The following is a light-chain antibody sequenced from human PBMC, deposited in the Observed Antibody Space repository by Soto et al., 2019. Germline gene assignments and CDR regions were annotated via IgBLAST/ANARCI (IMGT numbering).Light chain of an antibody. J-gene: IGKJ2*01. Sequence: EIVMTQSPATLSVSPGERATLSCRASQSVSDNLAWYQQKPGQAPRLLIYGASTRATGIPARFSGSGSGTEITLTISSLQSEDFAVYYCQQSNNWPYTFGQGTKVDIK. CDR2: GAS. V-gene: IGKV3-15*01. CDR1: QSVSDN. CDR3: QQSNNWPYT.